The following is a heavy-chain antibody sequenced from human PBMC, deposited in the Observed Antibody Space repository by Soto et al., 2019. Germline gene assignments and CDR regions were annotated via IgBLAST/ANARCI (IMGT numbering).Heavy chain of an antibody. Sequence: SETLSLTCSVSGYSVSSSDYYWAWIRQPPGKGLEWIGSMFYSGLTYYNPSLKSRVTLSVDTSKNQVSVSLNSVTAADTAVYYCAPLTVSLSGPYGIHVWGQGTTVTVSS. J-gene: IGHJ6*02. D-gene: IGHD3-3*01. V-gene: IGHV4-39*01. CDR1: GYSVSSSDYY. CDR3: APLTVSLSGPYGIHV. CDR2: MFYSGLT.